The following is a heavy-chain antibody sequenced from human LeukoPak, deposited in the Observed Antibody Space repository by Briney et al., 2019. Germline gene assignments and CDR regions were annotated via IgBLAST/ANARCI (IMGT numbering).Heavy chain of an antibody. CDR1: GGSISSSSYY. Sequence: SETLSLTCTVSGGSISSSSYYWGWIRQPPGKGLEWIGSIYYSGSTYYNPSLKSRVTISVDTSKNQFSLELSSVTAADTAVYYCARGTSIAARHFDYWGQGTLVTVSS. CDR3: ARGTSIAARHFDY. CDR2: IYYSGST. V-gene: IGHV4-39*07. J-gene: IGHJ4*02. D-gene: IGHD6-6*01.